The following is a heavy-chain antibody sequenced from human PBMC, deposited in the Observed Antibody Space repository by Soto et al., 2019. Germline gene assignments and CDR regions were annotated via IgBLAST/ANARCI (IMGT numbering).Heavy chain of an antibody. Sequence: AVQWVRQARGQRLEWIGWIGVGSGNTNYAQKFQERVTMTRDMSTSTAYMELRSLRSDDTAVYYCAREGSRYCSGGSCKGIDYWGQGTLVTVSS. CDR2: IGVGSGNT. V-gene: IGHV1-58*01. CDR1: A. CDR3: AREGSRYCSGGSCKGIDY. J-gene: IGHJ4*02. D-gene: IGHD2-15*01.